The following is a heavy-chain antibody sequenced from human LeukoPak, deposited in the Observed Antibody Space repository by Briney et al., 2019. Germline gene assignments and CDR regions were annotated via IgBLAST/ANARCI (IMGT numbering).Heavy chain of an antibody. J-gene: IGHJ4*02. CDR2: ISGSGGST. Sequence: GGSLRLSCAASGFTFDDYGMSWVRQAPGKGLEWVSAISGSGGSTYYADSVKGRFTISRDNSKNTLYLQMNSLRAEDTAVYYCARAGSIRFDYWGQGTLVTVSS. CDR3: ARAGSIRFDY. D-gene: IGHD1-26*01. CDR1: GFTFDDYG. V-gene: IGHV3-23*01.